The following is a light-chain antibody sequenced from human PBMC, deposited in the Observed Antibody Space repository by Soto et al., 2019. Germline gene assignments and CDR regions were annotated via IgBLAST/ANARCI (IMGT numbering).Light chain of an antibody. V-gene: IGKV3-20*01. CDR3: QQYGSSPRT. Sequence: EIVLTQSPGTLSLSPGERATLSCRASQSVSSNYVAWYQQKPGQAPRLLIYDVSSRATGIPDRFSGSGSATDFTLTISRLEPEDFAVYYCQQYGSSPRTFGQGTKVDI. CDR1: QSVSSNY. CDR2: DVS. J-gene: IGKJ1*01.